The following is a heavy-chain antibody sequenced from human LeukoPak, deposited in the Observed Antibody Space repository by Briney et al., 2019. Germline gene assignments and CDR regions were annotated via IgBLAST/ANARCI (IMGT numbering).Heavy chain of an antibody. CDR3: ARDRVTDYFDN. D-gene: IGHD2-21*02. CDR1: GFTFSSYA. V-gene: IGHV3-23*01. J-gene: IGHJ4*02. CDR2: ISGSGGGT. Sequence: GGSLRLSCASSGFTFSSYAMSWVRQAPEKGLEWVSTISGSGGGTYYADSVKGRFTISRDDSKNTLYLQMNSLRAEDTAVYYCARDRVTDYFDNWGQGTLVTVSS.